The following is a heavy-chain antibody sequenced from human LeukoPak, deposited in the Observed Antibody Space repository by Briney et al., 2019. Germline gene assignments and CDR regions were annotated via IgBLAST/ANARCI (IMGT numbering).Heavy chain of an antibody. Sequence: ASVKVSCKASGCTFTDYYIQWVRQAPGQGLERMGWINPNSGATNYAQKFQGRVTMTRDTSISTVYMELSRLRSDDTAVYYCARVRLRATGYDALDIWGQGTMVTVSS. D-gene: IGHD1-26*01. CDR3: ARVRLRATGYDALDI. J-gene: IGHJ3*02. CDR2: INPNSGAT. V-gene: IGHV1-2*02. CDR1: GCTFTDYY.